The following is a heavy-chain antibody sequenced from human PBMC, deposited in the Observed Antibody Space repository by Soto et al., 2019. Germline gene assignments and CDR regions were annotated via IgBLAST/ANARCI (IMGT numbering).Heavy chain of an antibody. D-gene: IGHD3-3*01. V-gene: IGHV4-34*01. Sequence: PSETLSLTCAVYGGSFSGYYWSWIRQPPGKGLEWIGEINHSGSTNYNPSLKSRVTISVDTSKNQFSLKLSSVTAADTAVYYCARWGGLRFLEWLPNTLYYYYGMDAWGQGTTVTVSS. CDR3: ARWGGLRFLEWLPNTLYYYYGMDA. J-gene: IGHJ6*02. CDR1: GGSFSGYY. CDR2: INHSGST.